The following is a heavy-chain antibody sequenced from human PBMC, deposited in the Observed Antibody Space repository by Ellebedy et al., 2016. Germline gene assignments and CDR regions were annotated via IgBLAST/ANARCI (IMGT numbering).Heavy chain of an antibody. J-gene: IGHJ4*02. D-gene: IGHD1-26*01. CDR3: ARGGGSYSKLFDY. CDR1: GFTVSSNY. CDR2: IYSGGST. V-gene: IGHV3-53*01. Sequence: GESLKISCAASGFTVSSNYMSWVRQAPGKGLEWVSVIYSGGSTYYADSVKGRFTISRDNPKNTLYLQMNSLRAEDTAVYYCARGGGSYSKLFDYWGQGTLVTVSS.